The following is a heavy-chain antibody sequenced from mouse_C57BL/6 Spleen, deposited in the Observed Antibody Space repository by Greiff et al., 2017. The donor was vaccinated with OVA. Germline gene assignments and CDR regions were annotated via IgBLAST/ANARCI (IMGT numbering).Heavy chain of an antibody. CDR2: IYPGNGDT. D-gene: IGHD1-1*01. CDR1: GYAFSSSW. Sequence: LVESGPELVKPGASVKISCKASGYAFSSSWMNWVKQRPGKGLEWIGRIYPGNGDTNYNGKFKGKATLTADKSSSTAYMQLSSLTSEDSAVYFCANYYGSSYPLAYWGQGTLVTVSA. J-gene: IGHJ3*01. CDR3: ANYYGSSYPLAY. V-gene: IGHV1-82*01.